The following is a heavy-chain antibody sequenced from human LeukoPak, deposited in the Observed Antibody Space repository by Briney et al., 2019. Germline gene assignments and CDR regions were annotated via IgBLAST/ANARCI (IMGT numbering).Heavy chain of an antibody. J-gene: IGHJ6*02. V-gene: IGHV4-30-4*08. CDR1: GGSISSGDYY. CDR2: IYYSGST. CDR3: AIGEFGEYLLSTTGDGMDV. D-gene: IGHD3-10*01. Sequence: PSETLSLTCTVSGGSISSGDYYWSWIRQPPGKGLEWIGNIYYSGSTYYNPSLKSRVTISVDTSKNQFSLKLSSVTAADTAVYYCAIGEFGEYLLSTTGDGMDVWGQGTTVTVSS.